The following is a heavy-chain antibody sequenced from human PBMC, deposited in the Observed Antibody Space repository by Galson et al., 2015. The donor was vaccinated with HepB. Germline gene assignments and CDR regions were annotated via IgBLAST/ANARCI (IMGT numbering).Heavy chain of an antibody. CDR1: GYTFTSYY. CDR2: INPSGGST. Sequence: SVKVSCKASGYTFTSYYMHWVRQAPGQGLEWMGIINPSGGSTSYAQKFQGRVTMTRDTSTSTVYMELSSLRSEDTAVYYCARMYWDNSSGYYPSYFDYWGQGTLVTVSS. CDR3: ARMYWDNSSGYYPSYFDY. J-gene: IGHJ4*02. V-gene: IGHV1-46*01. D-gene: IGHD3-22*01.